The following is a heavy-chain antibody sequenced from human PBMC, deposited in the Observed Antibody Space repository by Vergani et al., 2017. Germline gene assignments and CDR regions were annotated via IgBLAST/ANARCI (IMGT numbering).Heavy chain of an antibody. Sequence: QVQLQESGPGLLKPSQTLSLTCSVAGDSSSSGNYYWNWIRQPAGNGLEWMGRIYSSGSTSYNPSIKSRITMSLDTSKNQFSLSLSSVTAADTAVYYCARGTFLHAFDNWGQGTVVTVSS. CDR1: GDSSSSGNYY. CDR2: IYSSGST. J-gene: IGHJ3*02. D-gene: IGHD1-26*01. V-gene: IGHV4-61*02. CDR3: ARGTFLHAFDN.